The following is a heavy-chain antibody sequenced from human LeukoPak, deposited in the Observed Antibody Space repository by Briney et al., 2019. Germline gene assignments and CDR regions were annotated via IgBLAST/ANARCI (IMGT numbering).Heavy chain of an antibody. CDR2: IYHSGST. Sequence: PSQTLSLTCTVSGGSISSGGYYWSWIRQPPGKGLEWIGYIYHSGSTYYNPSLKSRVTISVDRSKNQFSLKLSSVTAADTAVYYCASDDQLRILGAFDIWGQGTMVTVSS. CDR1: GGSISSGGYY. D-gene: IGHD2-2*01. V-gene: IGHV4-30-2*01. J-gene: IGHJ3*02. CDR3: ASDDQLRILGAFDI.